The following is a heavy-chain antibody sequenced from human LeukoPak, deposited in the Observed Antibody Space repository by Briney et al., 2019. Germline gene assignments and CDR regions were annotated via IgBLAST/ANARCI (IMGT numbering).Heavy chain of an antibody. CDR3: ARGDYFDRRFDF. CDR2: IKQDGSEK. V-gene: IGHV3-7*01. J-gene: IGHJ4*02. CDR1: GFTFSTSW. D-gene: IGHD3-22*01. Sequence: GGSLRLSCAASGFTFSTSWMNWVRQAPGKGLEWVADIKQDGSEKYYVDYVKGRFTVSRDNAKNSLYLQMNSLRAEDTAVYYCARGDYFDRRFDFWGQGTLVTVSS.